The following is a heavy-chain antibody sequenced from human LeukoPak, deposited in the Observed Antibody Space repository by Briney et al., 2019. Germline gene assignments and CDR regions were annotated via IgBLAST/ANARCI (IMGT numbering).Heavy chain of an antibody. V-gene: IGHV3-53*01. CDR1: GFTVSSNF. Sequence: GGSLRLSCTASGFTVSSNFVSWGRQAPGEGLKWVSVMYSGGRTYYSDSVNGRFNISRDTSKHTMYLQMNSLRAEDTAVYYCARGRYCSGGSCYGYDWGQGTLVTVSS. D-gene: IGHD2-15*01. CDR3: ARGRYCSGGSCYGYD. CDR2: MYSGGRT. J-gene: IGHJ4*02.